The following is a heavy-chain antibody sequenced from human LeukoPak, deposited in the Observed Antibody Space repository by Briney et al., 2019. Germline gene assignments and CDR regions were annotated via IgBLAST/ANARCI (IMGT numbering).Heavy chain of an antibody. D-gene: IGHD4-23*01. CDR3: ARLEWRTVVTQGAFDI. J-gene: IGHJ3*02. V-gene: IGHV4-59*08. CDR2: IYYSGST. Sequence: SETLSLTCTVSGGSISSYYWSWIRQPPGKGLEWIGYIYYSGSTNYNPSLKSRVTISVDTSKNQFSLKLSSVTAADTAVYYCARLEWRTVVTQGAFDIWGQGTMVTVSS. CDR1: GGSISSYY.